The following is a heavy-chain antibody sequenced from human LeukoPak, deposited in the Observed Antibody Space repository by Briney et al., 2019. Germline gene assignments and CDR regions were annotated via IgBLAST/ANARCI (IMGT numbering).Heavy chain of an antibody. CDR1: GGPFSGNY. Sequence: SETLSLTCAVYGGPFSGNYWSWIPQPPGKGLEWIGEINHSGSTNYNPSLKSRFTISVNTSRNQFSLKLSSVIAADTAVYYCARGGRVAQAGRRFKGGNWFDPWGQGTVVTVYS. CDR2: INHSGST. CDR3: ARGGRVAQAGRRFKGGNWFDP. J-gene: IGHJ5*02. V-gene: IGHV4-34*01. D-gene: IGHD2-2*01.